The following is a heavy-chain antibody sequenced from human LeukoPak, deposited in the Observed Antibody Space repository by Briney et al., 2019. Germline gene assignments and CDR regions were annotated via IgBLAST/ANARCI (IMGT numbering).Heavy chain of an antibody. D-gene: IGHD6-13*01. J-gene: IGHJ4*02. Sequence: PSQTLSLTCTVSGGSINNGGYYWSWIRQHPGKGLEWIGYIYYSGSSYYNPSLRSRVTISVDTSKNHFSLKLSSVTAADTAVYYCAREGQQLVFDYWGQGTLVTVSS. CDR2: IYYSGSS. CDR3: AREGQQLVFDY. V-gene: IGHV4-31*03. CDR1: GGSINNGGYY.